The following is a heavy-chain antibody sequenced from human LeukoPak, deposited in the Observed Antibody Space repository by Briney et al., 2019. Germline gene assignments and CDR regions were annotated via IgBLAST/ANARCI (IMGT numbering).Heavy chain of an antibody. J-gene: IGHJ4*02. CDR1: GFTFSSYG. CDR2: ITGNGGGT. V-gene: IGHV3-23*01. CDR3: ARAISLDYGDYYFDS. Sequence: RTGGSLRLSCAASGFTFSSYGMSWVRQGPGKGLEWVSTITGNGGGTYYADSVKGRFTISRDNAKNSLYLQMNSLRAEDTAFYYCARAISLDYGDYYFDSWGQGTLVTVSS. D-gene: IGHD4-17*01.